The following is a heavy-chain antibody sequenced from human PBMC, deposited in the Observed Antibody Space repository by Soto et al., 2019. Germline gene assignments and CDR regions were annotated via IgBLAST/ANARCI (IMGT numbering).Heavy chain of an antibody. CDR3: ARRDDNSGYYYAFDS. V-gene: IGHV3-48*03. D-gene: IGHD3-22*01. CDR2: ISGSGRTI. Sequence: PGGSLRLSCEASGFTFSNYDMNWVRQAPGKGLEWISYISGSGRTIYYADSVKGRFTISRDSAKKSLFLQMNSLRAEDTALYYCARRDDNSGYYYAFDSWGQGTPVTVSS. J-gene: IGHJ4*02. CDR1: GFTFSNYD.